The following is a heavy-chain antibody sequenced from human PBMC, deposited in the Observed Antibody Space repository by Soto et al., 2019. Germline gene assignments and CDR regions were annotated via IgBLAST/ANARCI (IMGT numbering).Heavy chain of an antibody. J-gene: IGHJ3*02. D-gene: IGHD3-22*01. CDR1: GYSFTSYW. CDR2: IDPSDSYT. Sequence: GESLKISCKGSGYSFTSYWISWVRQMPGKGLEWMGRIDPSDSYTNYSPSFQGHVTISADKSISTAYLQWSSLKASDTAMYYCARRRYYDSSGYAFDIWGQGTMVTVSS. V-gene: IGHV5-10-1*01. CDR3: ARRRYYDSSGYAFDI.